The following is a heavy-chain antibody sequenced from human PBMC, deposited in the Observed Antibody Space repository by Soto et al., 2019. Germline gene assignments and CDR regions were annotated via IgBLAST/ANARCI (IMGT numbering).Heavy chain of an antibody. D-gene: IGHD5-12*01. CDR1: GYTFTSYG. V-gene: IGHV1-18*01. CDR2: ISAYNGNT. J-gene: IGHJ6*03. CDR3: ARDLVATTPYYYYYMDV. Sequence: ASVKVSCKASGYTFTSYGISWVRQAPGQGLEWMGWISAYNGNTNYAQKLQGRVTMTTDTSTSTAYMELRSLRSDDTAVYYCARDLVATTPYYYYYMDVWGKGTTVTVSS.